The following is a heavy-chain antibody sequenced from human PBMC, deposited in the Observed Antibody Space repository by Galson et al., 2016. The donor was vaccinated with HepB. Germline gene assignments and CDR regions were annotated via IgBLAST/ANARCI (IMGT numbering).Heavy chain of an antibody. V-gene: IGHV3-30*04. CDR3: ARDLNPALLYSFDL. J-gene: IGHJ4*02. CDR2: ISVDSNNT. Sequence: SLRLSCAASGFTFSNCAMHWLRQAPGRGLEWVAVISVDSNNTYYADSVKGRFTISSDNPKNTLYLHFNCLRPEDTSVYSCARDLNPALLYSFDLWGQGTLVTVSS. D-gene: IGHD2-15*01. CDR1: GFTFSNCA.